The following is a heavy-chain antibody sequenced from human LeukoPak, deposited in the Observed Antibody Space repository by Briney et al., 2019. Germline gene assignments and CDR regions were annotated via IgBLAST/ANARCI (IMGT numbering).Heavy chain of an antibody. J-gene: IGHJ3*02. V-gene: IGHV3-23*01. CDR3: AKEKGDTAVEDAFDM. Sequence: GGSLRLSCAASGFTFSSYAMSWVRQAPGKGLEWVSAISGSGGSTYYADSVKGRFTISRDNSKNTLYLRMSSLRAEDTAVYYCAKEKGDTAVEDAFDMWGQGTMVTVSS. D-gene: IGHD5-18*01. CDR1: GFTFSSYA. CDR2: ISGSGGST.